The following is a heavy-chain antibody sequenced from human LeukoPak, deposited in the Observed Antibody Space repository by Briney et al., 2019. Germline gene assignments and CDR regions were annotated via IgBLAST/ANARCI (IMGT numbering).Heavy chain of an antibody. CDR1: GFTFRSYT. CDR3: AKGIGCYDSSGLDY. J-gene: IGHJ4*02. Sequence: GGSLRLSCSASGFTFRSYTMNWVRQAPGKGLEWVSSISSGNCYIYYADSVKDRITISRDNSKNTLYPQMNSLRAEDKAVYYCAKGIGCYDSSGLDYWGQGTLVTVSS. D-gene: IGHD3-22*01. V-gene: IGHV3-21*04. CDR2: ISSGNCYI.